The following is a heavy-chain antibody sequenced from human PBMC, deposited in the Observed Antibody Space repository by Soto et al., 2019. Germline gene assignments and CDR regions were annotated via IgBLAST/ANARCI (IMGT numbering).Heavy chain of an antibody. Sequence: EVQLVESGGGLVQPGGSLRLSCTASGFTVSSNYMSWVRQAPGKGLEWVSVIYSGGSTYYADSVKGRFTISRDNSKNTLYRQTIRLGAEDTAVYYCGRKRRDGYELDYWGQGTRVTVSS. J-gene: IGHJ4*02. V-gene: IGHV3-66*01. CDR1: GFTVSSNY. D-gene: IGHD5-12*01. CDR2: IYSGGST. CDR3: GRKRRDGYELDY.